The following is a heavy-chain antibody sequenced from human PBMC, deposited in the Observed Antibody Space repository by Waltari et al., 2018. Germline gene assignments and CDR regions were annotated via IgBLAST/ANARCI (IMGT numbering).Heavy chain of an antibody. CDR3: ARSIAAAGPLDY. V-gene: IGHV4-34*01. CDR1: GGSFSGYY. Sequence: QVPLQQWGAGLLKPSETLSLTCAVYGGSFSGYYWSWIRQPPGKGLEWIGEINHSGSTNYNPSLKSRVTISVDTSKNQFSLKLSSVTAADTAVYYCARSIAAAGPLDYWGQGTLVTVSS. CDR2: INHSGST. D-gene: IGHD6-13*01. J-gene: IGHJ4*02.